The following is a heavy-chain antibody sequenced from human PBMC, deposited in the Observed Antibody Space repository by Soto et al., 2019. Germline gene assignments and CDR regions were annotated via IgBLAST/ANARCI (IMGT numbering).Heavy chain of an antibody. CDR3: ARHIARFLNWFDP. CDR1: GGSITSSAYY. CDR2: IYYTGNT. D-gene: IGHD3-3*01. Sequence: SETLSLTCTVSGGSITSSAYYWGWIRQPPGKGLEWIGSIYYTGNTYYNPSLKSPVTISVDMSTNQFSLRLSSVTAADTAVYYCARHIARFLNWFDPWGQGTLVTVSS. V-gene: IGHV4-39*01. J-gene: IGHJ5*02.